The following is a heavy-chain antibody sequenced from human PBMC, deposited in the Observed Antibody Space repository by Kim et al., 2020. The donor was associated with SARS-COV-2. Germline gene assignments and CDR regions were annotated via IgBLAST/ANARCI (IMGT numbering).Heavy chain of an antibody. CDR1: GGSISSGGYY. J-gene: IGHJ5*02. Sequence: SETLSLTCTVSGGSISSGGYYWSWIRQHPGKGLEWIGYIYYSGSTYYNPSLKSRVTISVDTSKNQFSLKLSSVTAADTAVYYCARDHIAAAGTGVNWFDPWGQGTLVTVSS. CDR2: IYYSGST. D-gene: IGHD6-13*01. V-gene: IGHV4-31*03. CDR3: ARDHIAAAGTGVNWFDP.